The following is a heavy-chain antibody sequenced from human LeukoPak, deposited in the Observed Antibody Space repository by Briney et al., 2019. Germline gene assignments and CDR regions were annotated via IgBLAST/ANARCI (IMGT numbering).Heavy chain of an antibody. CDR1: GFTFSSYW. CDR3: ARDAGKVRGFVY. CDR2: INSDGSTT. D-gene: IGHD3-10*01. Sequence: GGSLRLSCAASGFTFSSYWMHWVRHAPGKGLVWVSRINSDGSTTSYADSVKGRFTISRDNSKNTLYLQMNGLRAEDTAVYYCARDAGKVRGFVYWGQGTLVTVSS. J-gene: IGHJ4*02. V-gene: IGHV3-74*01.